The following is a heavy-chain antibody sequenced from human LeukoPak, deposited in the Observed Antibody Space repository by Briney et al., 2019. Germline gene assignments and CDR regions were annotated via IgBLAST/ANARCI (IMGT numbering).Heavy chain of an antibody. CDR3: ARDGRLGELSSYFDY. CDR2: ISYDGSNK. Sequence: GGSLRLSCAASGFTFSSYAMHWVRQAPGKGLEWVAVISYDGSNKYYADSVKGRFTISRDNSKNTLYLQMNSLRAEDTAVYYCARDGRLGELSSYFDYWGQGTLVTVSS. V-gene: IGHV3-30-3*01. CDR1: GFTFSSYA. J-gene: IGHJ4*01. D-gene: IGHD3-16*02.